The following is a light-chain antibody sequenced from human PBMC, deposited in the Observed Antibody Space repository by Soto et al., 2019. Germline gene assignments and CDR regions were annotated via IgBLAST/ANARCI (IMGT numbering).Light chain of an antibody. Sequence: EIVMTQSPATLSLSTGDTAILSFRASQSVDTNLAWYVQKPGQAPRRLMYGVSTWGTGVTARFSGSGSGTEFTLTISSLQSEDFAIYYCQQYKSWPITFGQGTRLEIK. CDR1: QSVDTN. CDR2: GVS. V-gene: IGKV3D-15*01. J-gene: IGKJ5*01. CDR3: QQYKSWPIT.